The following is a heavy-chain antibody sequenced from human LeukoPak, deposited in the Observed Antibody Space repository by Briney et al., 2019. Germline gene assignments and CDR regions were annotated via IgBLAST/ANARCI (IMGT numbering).Heavy chain of an antibody. D-gene: IGHD3-10*01. CDR3: AKESGRGTYDL. V-gene: IGHV4-4*02. J-gene: IGHJ3*01. CDR1: GASISATNW. CDR2: VSHSEST. Sequence: SENLSLTCAVSGASISATNWWTGVRRPPGEGREWIGEVSHSESTNYSPSLKGRLRLSVDRATNQISLKLTSVTAADTAIYYCAKESGRGTYDLWGPGTMVTVSS.